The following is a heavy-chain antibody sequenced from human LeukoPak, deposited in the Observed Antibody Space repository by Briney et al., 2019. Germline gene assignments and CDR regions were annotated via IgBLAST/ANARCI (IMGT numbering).Heavy chain of an antibody. Sequence: GASVKLSCKASGYTFTSYDINWVRQATGQGLEWMGWMNPNSGNTSYAQKFQGRVTMTRNTSISTAYMELSSLRSEDTAVYYCARGDSGLWFGELSISYYYYYGMDVWGQGTTVTVSS. V-gene: IGHV1-8*01. CDR2: MNPNSGNT. CDR1: GYTFTSYD. J-gene: IGHJ6*02. D-gene: IGHD3-10*01. CDR3: ARGDSGLWFGELSISYYYYYGMDV.